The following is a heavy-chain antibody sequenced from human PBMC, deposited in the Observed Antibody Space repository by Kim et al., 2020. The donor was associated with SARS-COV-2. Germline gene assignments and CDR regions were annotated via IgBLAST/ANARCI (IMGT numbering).Heavy chain of an antibody. V-gene: IGHV3-11*01. D-gene: IGHD6-13*01. CDR2: ISNSGFTT. Sequence: GGSLRLSCAASGFHFSDYYMSWIRQAPGKGLEWVSFISNSGFTTHSADSVKDRFTISRDNAKNSLYLQMKSLRAEATAVDDCARVGSTVAAGSIDYWGQGTLVTVSS. CDR1: GFHFSDYY. J-gene: IGHJ4*02. CDR3: ARVGSTVAAGSIDY.